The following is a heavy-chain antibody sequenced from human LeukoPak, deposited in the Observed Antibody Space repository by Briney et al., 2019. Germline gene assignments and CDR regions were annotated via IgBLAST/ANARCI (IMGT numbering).Heavy chain of an antibody. V-gene: IGHV3-48*02. J-gene: IGHJ4*02. CDR1: GFAFNTYS. CDR3: VRDLLPYYDKSFGY. Sequence: GGSLRLSCAASGFAFNTYSMNWVRQAPGKGLEWVSSITSSSTTIYYADSVKGRFTISRDNAKNSLYLQMNSLRDEDTAVYYCVRDLLPYYDKSFGYWGQGTLVTVSS. CDR2: ITSSSTTI. D-gene: IGHD3-22*01.